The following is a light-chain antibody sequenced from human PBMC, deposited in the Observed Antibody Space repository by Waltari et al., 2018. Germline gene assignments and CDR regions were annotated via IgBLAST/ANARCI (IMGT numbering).Light chain of an antibody. Sequence: IVLTQSPGTLSLSPGERATLSCRASQSVNTYLAWYQQKPGQAPRLLIFGAYTRAAGLPDRVSGSGFGTDFSLTISRLEAEDFAVYYCQHHVRLPATFGQGTKVEIK. CDR3: QHHVRLPAT. J-gene: IGKJ1*01. V-gene: IGKV3-20*01. CDR2: GAY. CDR1: QSVNTY.